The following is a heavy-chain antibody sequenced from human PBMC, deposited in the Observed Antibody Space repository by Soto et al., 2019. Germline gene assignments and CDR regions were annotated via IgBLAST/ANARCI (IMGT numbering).Heavy chain of an antibody. D-gene: IGHD3-9*01. CDR3: ARTTAVPNTLRSRYFFDY. Sequence: SETLSLTCSVSGGSVNNKTYYWSWIRQPPGKRLEWIGYVYYSGTTNYNPSLKSRVTISIDMSKNQFSLRLSSVTAADTALYYCARTTAVPNTLRSRYFFDYWGQGALVTVSS. CDR1: GGSVNNKTYY. V-gene: IGHV4-61*01. CDR2: VYYSGTT. J-gene: IGHJ4*02.